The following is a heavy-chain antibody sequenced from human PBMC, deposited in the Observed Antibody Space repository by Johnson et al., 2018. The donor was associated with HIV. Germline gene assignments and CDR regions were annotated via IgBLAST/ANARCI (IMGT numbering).Heavy chain of an antibody. J-gene: IGHJ3*02. CDR2: IYSGGSS. CDR3: ARLPSGYSRDDLDI. Sequence: VHLVESGGGLVQRGGSLRLSCAASGFTFSSYWMSWVRQAPGKGLEWVSVIYSGGSSYYADSVKGRFTVSRDNSKNTLYLQINSLRPEDTAVYYCARLPSGYSRDDLDIWGQGTMVTVSS. D-gene: IGHD5-18*01. CDR1: GFTFSSYW. V-gene: IGHV3-66*02.